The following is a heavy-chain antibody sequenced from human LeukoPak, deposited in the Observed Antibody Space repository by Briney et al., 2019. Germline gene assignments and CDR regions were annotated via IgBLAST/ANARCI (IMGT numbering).Heavy chain of an antibody. CDR1: GFTFSTYA. J-gene: IGHJ4*02. Sequence: QSGGSLRLSCAASGFTFSTYAMTWVRQAPGKGLEWVSAISDSGAKTSYADSVRGRFTISRDNSKNMVYLQMNNLRVEGTAVYSCARDWSCDSWGQGTLVTVSS. CDR3: ARDWSCDS. D-gene: IGHD1-26*01. CDR2: ISDSGAKT. V-gene: IGHV3-23*01.